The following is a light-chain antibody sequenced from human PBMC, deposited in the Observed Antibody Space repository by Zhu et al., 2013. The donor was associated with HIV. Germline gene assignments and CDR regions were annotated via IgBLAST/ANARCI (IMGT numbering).Light chain of an antibody. CDR2: SAS. J-gene: IGKJ1*01. V-gene: IGKV1-27*01. CDR1: QAIFYY. Sequence: DIQLTQSPSSLSASVGDRVTITCRASQAIFYYVAWYQQKPGKVPQLLLYSASTLQSGSHLGSVALDLGHSSLSPLPACSLKIVATYYCQSHNTARRAFGQGTKVEI. CDR3: QSHNTARRA.